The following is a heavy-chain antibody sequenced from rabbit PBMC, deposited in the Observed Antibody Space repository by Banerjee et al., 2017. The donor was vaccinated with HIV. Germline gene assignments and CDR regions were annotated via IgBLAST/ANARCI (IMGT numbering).Heavy chain of an antibody. V-gene: IGHV1S7*01. CDR3: ARGGVGSTGYTYAFDP. CDR1: GIDFSSYY. J-gene: IGHJ2*01. Sequence: QSLEESGGDLVKPGASLTLTCTASGIDFSSYYMSWVRQAPGKGLEWIGTIYAGKGRTYYASWVNGRFTISSDNARNTVDLQMNSLTAVDRATYFCARGGVGSTGYTYAFDPWGPGTLVTVS. CDR2: IYAGKGRT. D-gene: IGHD1-1*01.